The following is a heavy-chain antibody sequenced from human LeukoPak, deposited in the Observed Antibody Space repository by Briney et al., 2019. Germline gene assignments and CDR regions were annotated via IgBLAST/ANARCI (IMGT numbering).Heavy chain of an antibody. CDR3: ARGNIAAAPPAAF. J-gene: IGHJ4*02. D-gene: IGHD6-13*01. CDR1: GFTFSSYE. V-gene: IGHV3-48*03. Sequence: PGGSLRLSCAASGFTFSSYEMNWVRQAPGKGLEWVSLISSGVTTIYYADSVKGRFTISRDNAKNSLYLQMNSLRAEDTAVYYCARGNIAAAPPAAFWGQGTLVTVSS. CDR2: ISSGVTTI.